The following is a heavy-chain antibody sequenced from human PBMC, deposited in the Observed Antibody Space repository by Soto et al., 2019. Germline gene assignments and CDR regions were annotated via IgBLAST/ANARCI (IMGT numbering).Heavy chain of an antibody. Sequence: EVQLAESGGGLAQPGGSLRLSCAASGFTLSGYAMDWVRQAPGKGLEYVSGFSSNGVGTYYANSVQGRFTISRDNSKNTVYLQMGSLRPEDMAVYYCARRARPDFYYMDVWGKGTTVTVS. D-gene: IGHD6-6*01. V-gene: IGHV3-64*01. CDR1: GFTLSGYA. J-gene: IGHJ6*03. CDR3: ARRARPDFYYMDV. CDR2: FSSNGVGT.